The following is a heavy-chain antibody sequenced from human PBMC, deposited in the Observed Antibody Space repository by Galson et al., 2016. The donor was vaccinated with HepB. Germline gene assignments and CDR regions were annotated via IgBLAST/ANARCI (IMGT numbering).Heavy chain of an antibody. CDR1: GFTFSSYA. D-gene: IGHD6-19*01. CDR2: VSGSGGNT. J-gene: IGHJ4*02. CDR3: AKKSLVAGTATYVFDN. Sequence: SLRLSCAASGFTFSSYAMSWVRQAPGEGLEWVSSVSGSGGNTYDAGSVKGRFTISRDNSKNTLYLQMNSLRADDTAVYYCAKKSLVAGTATYVFDNWGQGTLVTVSS. V-gene: IGHV3-23*01.